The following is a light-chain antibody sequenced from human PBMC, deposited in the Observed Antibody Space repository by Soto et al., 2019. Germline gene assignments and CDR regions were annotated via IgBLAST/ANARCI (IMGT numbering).Light chain of an antibody. CDR1: SSDIGGYNF. V-gene: IGLV2-14*03. Sequence: QSALTQPASVSGSPGQSITISCTGTSSDIGGYNFVSWYQHHPGKAPQFMIYDVSDRPSGVSNRFSGSKSGNTASLTISGLQAEDEADYYCSSYTTSNTVVFGGGTKLTVL. CDR2: DVS. J-gene: IGLJ2*01. CDR3: SSYTTSNTVV.